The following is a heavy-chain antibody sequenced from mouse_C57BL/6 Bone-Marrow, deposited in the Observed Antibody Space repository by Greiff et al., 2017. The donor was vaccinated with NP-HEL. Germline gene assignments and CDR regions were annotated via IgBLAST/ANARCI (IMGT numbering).Heavy chain of an antibody. V-gene: IGHV10-1*01. CDR2: IRSKSNNYAT. J-gene: IGHJ2*01. Sequence: GGGLVQPKGSLKLSCAASGFSFNTYAMNWVRHAPGKGLEWVARIRSKSNNYATYYADSVKDRFTISRDDSESMLYLQMNNLKTEDTAMYYCVGGYLDYWGQGTTLTVSS. D-gene: IGHD1-1*02. CDR1: GFSFNTYA. CDR3: VGGYLDY.